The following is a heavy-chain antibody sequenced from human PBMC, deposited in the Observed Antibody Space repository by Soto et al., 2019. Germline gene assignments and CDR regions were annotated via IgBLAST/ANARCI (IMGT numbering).Heavy chain of an antibody. CDR2: IDPSDSYS. V-gene: IGHV5-10-1*01. J-gene: IGHJ3*02. CDR3: AYRIQLLYNDAFDI. Sequence: GESLKISCKGSGYSFTSYWISWVRQMPVKGLEWRGTIDPSDSYSSYSPSFQVYVTISAVNYIITAILQFSSLNTSCTAMDYCAYRIQLLYNDAFDICGEWKNVTFSS. CDR1: GYSFTSYW. D-gene: IGHD5-18*01.